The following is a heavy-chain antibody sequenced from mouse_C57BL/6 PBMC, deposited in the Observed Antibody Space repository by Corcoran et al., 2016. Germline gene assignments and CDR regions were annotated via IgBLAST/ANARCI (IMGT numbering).Heavy chain of an antibody. V-gene: IGHV3-6*01. J-gene: IGHJ3*01. Sequence: DVQLQESGPGLVKPSQSLSLTCSVTGYSISSGYYWNWIRQFPGNKLEWMGYISYDGSNNYNPSLKNRISITRDTSKNQFFLKLNSVTTEDTATYYCAQYYGSKGVFAYWGQGTLVTVSA. CDR2: ISYDGSN. CDR3: AQYYGSKGVFAY. D-gene: IGHD1-1*01. CDR1: GYSISSGYY.